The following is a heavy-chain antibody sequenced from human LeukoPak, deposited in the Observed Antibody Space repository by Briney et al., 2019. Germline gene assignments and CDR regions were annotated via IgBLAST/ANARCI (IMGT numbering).Heavy chain of an antibody. D-gene: IGHD2-21*01. CDR3: ARDLGYIVVVSMLRGFDS. V-gene: IGHV3-30*14. CDR1: GFTFSSYS. J-gene: IGHJ4*02. Sequence: GSLRLSCAASGFTFSSYSMHWVRQAPGKGLEWVAVISYDGSNKFYVDSVKGRFTISRDNSKNTLYLQMNSLRAEDTAVYYCARDLGYIVVVSMLRGFDSWGQGTLVTVSS. CDR2: ISYDGSNK.